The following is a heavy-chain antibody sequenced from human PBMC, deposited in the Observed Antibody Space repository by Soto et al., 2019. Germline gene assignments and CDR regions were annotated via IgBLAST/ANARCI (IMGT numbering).Heavy chain of an antibody. CDR3: ARVARGGYYDFWSGYFYYFDY. CDR1: EDSVSSNSAA. Sequence: PSQTLSLTCAISEDSVSSNSAAWNWIRQSPPRGLEWLGRTYYRSKWYNDYAVSVKSRITINPDTSKNQFSLQLNSVTPEDTAVYYCARVARGGYYDFWSGYFYYFDYWGQGTLVTVSS. CDR2: TYYRSKWYN. J-gene: IGHJ4*02. D-gene: IGHD3-3*01. V-gene: IGHV6-1*01.